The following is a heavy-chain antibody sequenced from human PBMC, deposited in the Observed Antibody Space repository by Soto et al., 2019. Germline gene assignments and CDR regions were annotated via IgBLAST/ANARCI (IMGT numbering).Heavy chain of an antibody. J-gene: IGHJ4*02. CDR2: ISGSGGST. CDR1: GFTFSSYA. V-gene: IGHV3-23*01. CDR3: AKDFVSRITMIWDY. D-gene: IGHD3-22*01. Sequence: PGGSLRLSCAASGFTFSSYAMSWVRQAPGKGLEWVSAISGSGGSTYYADSVKGRFTISRDNSKNTLYLQMNSLRAEDTAVYYCAKDFVSRITMIWDYWGQGTLVTVSS.